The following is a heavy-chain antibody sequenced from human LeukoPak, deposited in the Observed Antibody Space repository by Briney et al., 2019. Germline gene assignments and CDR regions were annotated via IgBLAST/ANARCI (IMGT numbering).Heavy chain of an antibody. CDR2: IYYSGST. CDR1: GGSISSSSYY. Sequence: SETLSLTCTVSGGSISSSSYYWGWIRQPPGKGLEWIGSIYYSGSTYYNPSLKSRVTVSVDTSKNQFSLKLSSVTAADTAVYYCARGAGSASGDWGQGTLVTVSS. D-gene: IGHD6-25*01. CDR3: ARGAGSASGD. V-gene: IGHV4-39*07. J-gene: IGHJ4*02.